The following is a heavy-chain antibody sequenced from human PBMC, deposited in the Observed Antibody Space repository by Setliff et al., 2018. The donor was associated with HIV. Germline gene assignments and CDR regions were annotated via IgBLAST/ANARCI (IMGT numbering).Heavy chain of an antibody. V-gene: IGHV4-4*07. CDR3: ARGGYGSGNAYYFAD. CDR1: GGSISNYY. J-gene: IGHJ4*02. Sequence: SETLSLTCEVSGGSISNYYWSWIRQPAGKGLEWIGRIFPSGNTYYNPSLNSRVTVSIDTPKNQFSLDLTSVTAADTAVYYCARGGYGSGNAYYFADWGQGTLVTVSS. D-gene: IGHD3-10*01. CDR2: IFPSGNT.